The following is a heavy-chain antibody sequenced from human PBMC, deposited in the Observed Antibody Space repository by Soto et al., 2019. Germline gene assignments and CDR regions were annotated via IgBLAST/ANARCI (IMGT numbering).Heavy chain of an antibody. Sequence: QVQLVESGGGVVQPGRSLRLSCAASGFTFSSYGMHWVRQAPGKGLEWVAVISYDGSNKYYADSVKGRFTISRDNSKNTLYLQMNSLRAEDTAVYYCAKDGVVVLRFLEWLSRGIDYWGQGTLVTVSS. CDR2: ISYDGSNK. D-gene: IGHD3-3*01. V-gene: IGHV3-30*18. J-gene: IGHJ4*02. CDR1: GFTFSSYG. CDR3: AKDGVVVLRFLEWLSRGIDY.